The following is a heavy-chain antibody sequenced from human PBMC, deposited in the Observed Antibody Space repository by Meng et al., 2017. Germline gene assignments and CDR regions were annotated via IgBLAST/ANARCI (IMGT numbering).Heavy chain of an antibody. V-gene: IGHV1-18*01. J-gene: IGHJ6*02. D-gene: IGHD3-10*01. Sequence: ASVNVSCKASGYTFTSYGISWVRQAPGQGLEWMGWISAYNGNTNYAQKLQGRVTMTTDTSTSTAYMELRSLRSDDTAVYYCARGWFGELDYYYGMDVWGQGTTVTVSS. CDR1: GYTFTSYG. CDR2: ISAYNGNT. CDR3: ARGWFGELDYYYGMDV.